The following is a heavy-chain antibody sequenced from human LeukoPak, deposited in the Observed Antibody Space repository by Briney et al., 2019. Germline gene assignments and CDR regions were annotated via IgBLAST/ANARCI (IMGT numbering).Heavy chain of an antibody. CDR3: ARDSGRSYYGSSGYL. CDR1: GFTFSSYA. V-gene: IGHV3-30-3*01. CDR2: ISYDGSNK. J-gene: IGHJ5*02. Sequence: GGSLRLSCAASGFTFSSYAMHWVRQAPGKGLEWVAVISYDGSNKYYADSVKGRFTISRDNSKNTLYLQMNSLRAEDTAVYYCARDSGRSYYGSSGYLWGQGTLVTVSS. D-gene: IGHD3-22*01.